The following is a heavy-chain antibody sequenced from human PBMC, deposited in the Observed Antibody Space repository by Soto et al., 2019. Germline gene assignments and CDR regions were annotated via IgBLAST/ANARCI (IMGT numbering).Heavy chain of an antibody. D-gene: IGHD2-21*01. Sequence: GASVKVSCKASGYTFTDYNIHWVRQAPGQGLEWMGWINPKSGGTIYAQKSQGWVTMTRDTSISTAYMEVSRLRSDDAAVYYCARGVWVIYYYYYMDVWGKGTTVTVSS. CDR2: INPKSGGT. J-gene: IGHJ6*03. V-gene: IGHV1-2*04. CDR1: GYTFTDYN. CDR3: ARGVWVIYYYYYMDV.